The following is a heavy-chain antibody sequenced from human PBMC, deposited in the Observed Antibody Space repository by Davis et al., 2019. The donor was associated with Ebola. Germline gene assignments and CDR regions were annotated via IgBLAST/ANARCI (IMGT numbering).Heavy chain of an antibody. J-gene: IGHJ4*02. CDR3: AHLGPQRYCSGGGCHGYLDY. D-gene: IGHD2-15*01. CDR2: IIPVFRTA. CDR1: GGTLTSYA. Sequence: AASVKVSCKAVGGTLTSYAMTWVRQAPGQGLEWMGGIIPVFRTANYAQKFQGRVTITADESTRTVYMELNGLRSEDTAVYYCAHLGPQRYCSGGGCHGYLDYWGQGTLVTVSS. V-gene: IGHV1-69*13.